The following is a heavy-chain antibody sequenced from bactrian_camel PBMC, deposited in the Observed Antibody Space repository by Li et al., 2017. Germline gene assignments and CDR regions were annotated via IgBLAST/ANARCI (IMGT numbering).Heavy chain of an antibody. CDR1: GNAGRWKD. D-gene: IGHD6*01. CDR3: AADRFCTDTYNS. Sequence: DVQLVESGGGSVQAGGSLRLSCVASGNAGRWKDVAWFRQAPGKGREGIAGINNAVDTTHYLPSVKGRFTISKDDGKNTVYLEMHSLKPEDTGMYYCAADRFCTDTYNSWGQGTQVTVS. J-gene: IGHJ4*01. V-gene: IGHV3S40*01. CDR2: INNAVDTT.